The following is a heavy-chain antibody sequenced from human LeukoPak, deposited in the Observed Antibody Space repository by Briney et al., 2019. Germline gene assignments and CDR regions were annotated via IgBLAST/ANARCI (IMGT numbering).Heavy chain of an antibody. D-gene: IGHD1-20*01. CDR3: ARRYNWKPDYYYYMDV. J-gene: IGHJ6*03. CDR2: IYYSGST. Sequence: SETLSLTCTVSGGSISSSSYYWGWIRQPPGKGLEWIGSIYYSGSTYYNPSLKSRVTISVDTSKNQFSLKLSSVTAADTAVYYCARRYNWKPDYYYYMDVWGKGTTVTVSS. CDR1: GGSISSSSYY. V-gene: IGHV4-39*07.